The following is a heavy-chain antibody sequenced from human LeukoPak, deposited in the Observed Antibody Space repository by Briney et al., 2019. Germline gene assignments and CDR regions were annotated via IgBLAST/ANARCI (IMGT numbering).Heavy chain of an antibody. CDR3: AKDITAMVPYYFDY. CDR2: ISWDDGST. J-gene: IGHJ4*02. D-gene: IGHD5-18*01. V-gene: IGHV3-43D*03. Sequence: GGSLRLSCAASGFTFDDYAMHWVRQAPGKGLEWVSLISWDDGSTYYADSVKGRFTISRDNSKNSLYLQMNSLRAEDTALYYCAKDITAMVPYYFDYWGQGTLVTVSS. CDR1: GFTFDDYA.